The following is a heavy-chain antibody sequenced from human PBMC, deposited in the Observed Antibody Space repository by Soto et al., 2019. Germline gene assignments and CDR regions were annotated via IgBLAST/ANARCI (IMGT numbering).Heavy chain of an antibody. CDR2: ISAGNGQT. CDR1: GYSLTNYG. Sequence: GASVKVSCKTSGYSLTNYGIHWVRQAPGQRLEWMGWISAGNGQTKYSQRFQGRVTITRNTSASTAQMELSSLTSEDTGVFYCARGSSSWENYYFYGLDVWGQGTTVTVSS. J-gene: IGHJ6*02. V-gene: IGHV1-3*01. D-gene: IGHD6-13*01. CDR3: ARGSSSWENYYFYGLDV.